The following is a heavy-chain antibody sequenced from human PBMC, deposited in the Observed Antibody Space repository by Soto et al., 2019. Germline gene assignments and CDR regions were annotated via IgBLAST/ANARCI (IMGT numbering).Heavy chain of an antibody. CDR2: IYYSGST. D-gene: IGHD3-9*01. V-gene: IGHV4-30-4*01. CDR1: GGSISSGDYY. CDR3: ARMATYYDILTGYPYFDY. Sequence: QVQLQESGPGLVKPSQTLSLTCTVSGGSISSGDYYWSWIRQPPGKGLEWIGYIYYSGSTYYNPSLKSRVTISVYTSKNLFSLKLSSVTAADTAVYYCARMATYYDILTGYPYFDYWGQGTLVTVSS. J-gene: IGHJ4*02.